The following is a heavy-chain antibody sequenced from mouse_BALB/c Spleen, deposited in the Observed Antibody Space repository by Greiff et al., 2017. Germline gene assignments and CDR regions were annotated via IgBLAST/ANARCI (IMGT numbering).Heavy chain of an antibody. D-gene: IGHD3-1*01. V-gene: IGHV14-3*02. Sequence: EVNLVESGAELVKPGASVKLSCTASGFTINDTYMHWVKQRPEQGLEWIGRIDPANGNTKYDPKFHGKATITADTSTNTASLQLGSLTSEDTAVYDCATKQRGHHYYAMDYWGQGTSVTVSS. CDR1: GFTINDTY. CDR2: IDPANGNT. J-gene: IGHJ4*01. CDR3: ATKQRGHHYYAMDY.